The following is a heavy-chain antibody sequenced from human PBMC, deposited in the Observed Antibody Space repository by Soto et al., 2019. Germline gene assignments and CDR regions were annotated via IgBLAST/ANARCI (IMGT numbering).Heavy chain of an antibody. CDR2: IYYSGST. CDR3: ASSLDYGDEGGYFDY. Sequence: QVQLQESGPGLVKPSETLSLTCTVSGGSVSSGSYYWSWIRQPPGKGLEWIGYIYYSGSTNYNPSLKSRVTISVDTSKNQFSLKLSSVTAADTAVYYCASSLDYGDEGGYFDYWGQGTLVTVSS. V-gene: IGHV4-61*01. J-gene: IGHJ4*02. D-gene: IGHD4-17*01. CDR1: GGSVSSGSYY.